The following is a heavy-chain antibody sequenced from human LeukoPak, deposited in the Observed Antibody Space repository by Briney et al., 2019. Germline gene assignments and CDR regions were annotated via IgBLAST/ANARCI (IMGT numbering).Heavy chain of an antibody. CDR2: FDPEDGET. Sequence: GASVKVSCKVSGYTLTELSMHWVRQAPGKGLEWMGGFDPEDGETIYAQKFQGRVTMTEDTSTDTAYMELSSLRSEDTAVYYCATGMTTVTNYYYYGMDVWGQGTTVTVSS. J-gene: IGHJ6*02. CDR1: GYTLTELS. V-gene: IGHV1-24*01. D-gene: IGHD4-17*01. CDR3: ATGMTTVTNYYYYGMDV.